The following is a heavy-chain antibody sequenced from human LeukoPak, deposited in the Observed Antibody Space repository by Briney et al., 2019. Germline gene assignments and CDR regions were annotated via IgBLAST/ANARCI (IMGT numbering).Heavy chain of an antibody. V-gene: IGHV4-59*01. CDR3: ARSLEDTDLGDTTGFYYFGMDV. CDR2: ISYSGTT. CDR1: GGPISNYY. D-gene: IGHD3-9*01. J-gene: IGHJ6*02. Sequence: SETLSLTCTVSGGPISNYYWSWIRQPPGKGLEWIGYISYSGTTNYNPSLKSRVTISVDASKSQFSLKLTSVTAADTAIYYCARSLEDTDLGDTTGFYYFGMDVWGQGTTVTVSS.